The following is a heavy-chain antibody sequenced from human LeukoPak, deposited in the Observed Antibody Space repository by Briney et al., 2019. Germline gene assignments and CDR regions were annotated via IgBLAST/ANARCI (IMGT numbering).Heavy chain of an antibody. CDR2: ISTGSGTV. V-gene: IGHV3-48*01. CDR3: ARSRPVDY. Sequence: PGGSLRLSCEVSGITFSTSSMNWVRQAPGKGLEWIPYISTGSGTVYYAESVKGRFTISRDNAKNSLYLQMNNLRAEDTAVYYCARSRPVDYWGQGTLVTVSS. CDR1: GITFSTSS. J-gene: IGHJ4*02.